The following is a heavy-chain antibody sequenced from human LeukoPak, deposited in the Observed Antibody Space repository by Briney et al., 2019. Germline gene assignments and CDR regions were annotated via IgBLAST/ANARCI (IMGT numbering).Heavy chain of an antibody. Sequence: GGSLRLSCAASGFTFRSYWMSWVRQAPGKGLEWVATINQDVSQIKYVDSVKGRFTISRDNAKNSLYLQMNSLRAEDTAVYYCARDSRRYSSTFGIDYWGQGTLVTVSS. CDR2: INQDVSQI. CDR3: ARDSRRYSSTFGIDY. CDR1: GFTFRSYW. V-gene: IGHV3-7*01. J-gene: IGHJ4*02. D-gene: IGHD6-13*01.